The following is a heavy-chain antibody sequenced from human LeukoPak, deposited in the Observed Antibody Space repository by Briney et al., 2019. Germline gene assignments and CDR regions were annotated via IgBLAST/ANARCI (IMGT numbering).Heavy chain of an antibody. CDR3: ARDALYHFDY. D-gene: IGHD2-8*01. CDR1: GGSISSYY. V-gene: IGHV4-59*12. Sequence: SETLSLTCTVSGGSISSYYWSWIRQPPGKGLEWIGYIYYSGSTNYNPSLMSRATVSGDTSKNQFSLKLSSVNAADTAVYYCARDALYHFDYWGQGALVTVSS. CDR2: IYYSGST. J-gene: IGHJ4*02.